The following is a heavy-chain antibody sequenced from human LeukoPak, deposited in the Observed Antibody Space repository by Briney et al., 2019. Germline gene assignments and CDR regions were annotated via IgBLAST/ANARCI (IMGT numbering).Heavy chain of an antibody. D-gene: IGHD3-22*01. CDR2: INPSGGST. CDR1: GYTFTGYY. V-gene: IGHV1-46*01. J-gene: IGHJ4*02. CDR3: ARTTDYDSSGYYPTFDY. Sequence: GASVKVSCKASGYTFTGYYMHWVRQAPGQGLEWMGIINPSGGSTSYAQKFQGRVTMTRDMSTSTVYMELSSLRSEDTAVYYCARTTDYDSSGYYPTFDYWGQGTLVTVSS.